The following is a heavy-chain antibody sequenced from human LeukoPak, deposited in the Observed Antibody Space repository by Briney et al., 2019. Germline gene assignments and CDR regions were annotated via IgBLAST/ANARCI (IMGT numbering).Heavy chain of an antibody. D-gene: IGHD3-10*01. V-gene: IGHV4-39*01. CDR3: ARHGFYYASGPLFDY. CDR1: GDSINRNSNY. CDR2: IYYSGST. J-gene: IGHJ4*02. Sequence: SETLSLTCIVSGDSINRNSNYWGWLRQPPGRELEWIGSIYYSGSTYYNPSLKSRVTISADAPKNRFSLRLSSVTATDTAVYYCARHGFYYASGPLFDYWGQGILVTVSS.